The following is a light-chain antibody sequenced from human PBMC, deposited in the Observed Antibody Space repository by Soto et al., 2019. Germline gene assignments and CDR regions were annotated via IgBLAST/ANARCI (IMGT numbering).Light chain of an antibody. Sequence: EIVMTKSPATLSVSPGERDTLSCRASQSVNSHLAWYQKKPGQAPRLIXYGAYYRATGIPARFSGSGSGTDLTLTISSLQSEDFAVYYCQQYDNWPPFTFGPGTKVDIK. CDR1: QSVNSH. V-gene: IGKV3-15*01. J-gene: IGKJ3*01. CDR3: QQYDNWPPFT. CDR2: GAY.